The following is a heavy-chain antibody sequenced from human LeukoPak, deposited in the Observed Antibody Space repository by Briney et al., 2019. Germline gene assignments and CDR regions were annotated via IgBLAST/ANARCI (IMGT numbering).Heavy chain of an antibody. D-gene: IGHD6-6*01. J-gene: IGHJ6*03. Sequence: GGSLRLSCAASGFTFSSYWMSWVRQAPGKGLEWVANIKQDGSEKYYVDSVKGRFTISRDNAKNSLYLQMNSLRAEDMALYYCAKDKGSSIAAHMDVWGKGTTVTVSS. V-gene: IGHV3-7*03. CDR2: IKQDGSEK. CDR1: GFTFSSYW. CDR3: AKDKGSSIAAHMDV.